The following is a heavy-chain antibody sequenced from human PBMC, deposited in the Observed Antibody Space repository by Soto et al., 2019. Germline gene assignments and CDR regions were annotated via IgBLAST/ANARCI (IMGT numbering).Heavy chain of an antibody. CDR2: IYYTGST. D-gene: IGHD2-2*01. V-gene: IGHV4-61*01. Sequence: SETLSLTCSVSGGSVSSGSYYWSWIRQPPGKGLEWIGYIYYTGSTNYNPSLKSRVTISVDTSKNQFSLKLSSVTAADTAVHYCARSGGGYCSSTRCYSSYGMDVWGQGTTVTAP. J-gene: IGHJ6*02. CDR3: ARSGGGYCSSTRCYSSYGMDV. CDR1: GGSVSSGSYY.